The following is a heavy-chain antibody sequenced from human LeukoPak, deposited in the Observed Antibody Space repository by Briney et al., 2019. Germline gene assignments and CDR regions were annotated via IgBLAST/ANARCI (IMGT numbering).Heavy chain of an antibody. CDR1: GFTFSDYY. CDR2: ISSSGSTI. CDR3: ARGKSITMVRGVIIDDAFDI. J-gene: IGHJ3*02. Sequence: GGSLRLSCAASGFTFSDYYMSWIRQAPGKGLEWVSYISSSGSTIYYADPVKGRFTISRDNAKNSLYLQMNSLRAEDTAVYYCARGKSITMVRGVIIDDAFDIWGQGTMVTVSS. V-gene: IGHV3-11*04. D-gene: IGHD3-10*01.